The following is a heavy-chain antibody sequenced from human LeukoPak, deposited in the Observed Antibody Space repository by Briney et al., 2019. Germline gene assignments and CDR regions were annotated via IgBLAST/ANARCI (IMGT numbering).Heavy chain of an antibody. J-gene: IGHJ4*02. CDR2: ISYDGSNK. Sequence: GGSLRLSCAASGFTFSSYAMHWVRQAPGKGLEWVAVISYDGSNKYYADSVKGRFTISRDNSKNTLYLQMNSLRAEDTAVYYCARVAAGYSVNYFDYWGQGTLVTVSS. V-gene: IGHV3-30-3*01. CDR1: GFTFSSYA. D-gene: IGHD4-23*01. CDR3: ARVAAGYSVNYFDY.